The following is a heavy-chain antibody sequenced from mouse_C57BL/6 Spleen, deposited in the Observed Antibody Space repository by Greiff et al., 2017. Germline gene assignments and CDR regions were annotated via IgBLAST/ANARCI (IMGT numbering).Heavy chain of an antibody. D-gene: IGHD1-1*01. Sequence: VQLQQSGPELVKPGASVKMSCKASGYTFTDYNMHWVKQSHGKSLEWIGYINPNNGGTSYNQKFKGKATLTADKSSSTAYMELRSLTSEDSAVXFCARPWGSGYWGQGTTLTVSS. J-gene: IGHJ2*01. CDR3: ARPWGSGY. V-gene: IGHV1-22*01. CDR2: INPNNGGT. CDR1: GYTFTDYN.